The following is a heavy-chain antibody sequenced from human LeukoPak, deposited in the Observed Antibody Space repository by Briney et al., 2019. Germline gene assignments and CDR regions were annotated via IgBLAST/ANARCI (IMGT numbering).Heavy chain of an antibody. V-gene: IGHV3-21*06. CDR1: GFTFSNYS. CDR2: ISSSSSYI. Sequence: GGSLRLSCAASGFTFSNYSMNWVRQAPGKGLEWVSSISSSSSYIFYADSVKGRFTISRDNAKNSLYLRLNSLRAEDTAVYYCTRGDYYYYYMDVWGKGTTVTVSS. J-gene: IGHJ6*03. CDR3: TRGDYYYYYMDV.